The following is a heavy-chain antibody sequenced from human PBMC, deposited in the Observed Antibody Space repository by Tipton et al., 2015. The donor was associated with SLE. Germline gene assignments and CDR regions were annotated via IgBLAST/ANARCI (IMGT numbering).Heavy chain of an antibody. CDR1: GGSVGSGAFY. CDR2: LYYSGTT. Sequence: TLSLTCIVSGGSVGSGAFYWGWIRQPPGKGLEWIGSLYYSGTTYYNTSLKSRVTISVDTSKNQFSLTLTYVTAADTAVYFCARRQLCLDWGQGTLVTVSS. CDR3: ARRQLCLD. D-gene: IGHD5-18*01. V-gene: IGHV4-39*01. J-gene: IGHJ4*02.